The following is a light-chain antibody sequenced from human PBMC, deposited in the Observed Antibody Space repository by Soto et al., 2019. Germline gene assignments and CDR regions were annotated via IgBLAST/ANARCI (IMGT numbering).Light chain of an antibody. CDR3: QHASTSPPCT. Sequence: SLSASVGDTFTISCRASQNIDMYLNWYQQKPGKAPRVLISGASSLQSGVPSRFSGSGSGTDFTLTINSLQPADFASYFCQHASTSPPCTFGQVTIV. V-gene: IGKV1-39*01. CDR2: GAS. CDR1: QNIDMY. J-gene: IGKJ1*01.